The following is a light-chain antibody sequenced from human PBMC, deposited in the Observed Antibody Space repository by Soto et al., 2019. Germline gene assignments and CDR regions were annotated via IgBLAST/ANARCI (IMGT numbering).Light chain of an antibody. V-gene: IGKV1-17*01. J-gene: IGKJ1*01. CDR2: AAS. Sequence: DIQMTQSPSSLSASIGDRVTITCRASQTISRYLNWYQQKPGRAPNLLSYAASSLHSGVPSRFSGSGSGTEFTLTISSLQPEDFATYYCLQHNTYPRTFGQGTKVDIK. CDR1: QTISRY. CDR3: LQHNTYPRT.